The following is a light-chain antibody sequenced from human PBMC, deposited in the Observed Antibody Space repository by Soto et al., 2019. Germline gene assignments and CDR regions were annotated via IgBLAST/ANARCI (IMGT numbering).Light chain of an antibody. CDR3: QRYGSSPLIT. J-gene: IGKJ5*01. Sequence: EIVMTQSPATLSVSPGKRVILSCWASQSVSTNLAWYQQKPGQAPRLLIYGASSRATGIPDRFSGSGSGTDFTLTISRLEPEDFAVYFCQRYGSSPLITFGQGTRLEI. V-gene: IGKV3-20*01. CDR1: QSVSTN. CDR2: GAS.